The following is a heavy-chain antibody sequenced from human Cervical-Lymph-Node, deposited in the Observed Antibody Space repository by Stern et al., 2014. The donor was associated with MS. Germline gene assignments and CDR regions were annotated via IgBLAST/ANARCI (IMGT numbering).Heavy chain of an antibody. CDR3: ARAPDGRDGYNLIGI. CDR1: GGTFSSYA. CDR2: ILPIFGTA. Sequence: QMQLVQSGAEVKKPGYSVKVSCKASGGTFSSYAISWVRQAPGQGLEWMGGILPIFGTANDAQKFQGRVTITADESTSTAYMELSSLRSEDTAVYYCARAPDGRDGYNLIGIWGQGTLVTVSS. D-gene: IGHD5-24*01. J-gene: IGHJ4*02. V-gene: IGHV1-69*01.